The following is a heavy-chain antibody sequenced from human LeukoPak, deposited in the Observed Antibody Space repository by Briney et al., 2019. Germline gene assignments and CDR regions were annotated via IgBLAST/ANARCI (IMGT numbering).Heavy chain of an antibody. CDR1: GFTFSSYG. V-gene: IGHV3-33*01. D-gene: IGHD6-13*01. CDR3: ARDYSGSWYSSSWEAFDI. J-gene: IGHJ3*02. Sequence: GGSLRLSCAASGFTFSSYGMHWVRQAPGKGLEWVAVIWYDGSNKYYADSVKGRFTISRDNSKNTLYLQMNSLRAEDTAVYYCARDYSGSWYSSSWEAFDIWGQGTVVTVSS. CDR2: IWYDGSNK.